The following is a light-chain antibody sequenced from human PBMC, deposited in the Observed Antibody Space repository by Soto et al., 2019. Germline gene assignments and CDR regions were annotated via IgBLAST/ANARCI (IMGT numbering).Light chain of an antibody. CDR2: DAS. V-gene: IGKV1-5*01. J-gene: IGKJ1*01. CDR3: QHMRT. CDR1: QTINNW. Sequence: DIQITQSPSTLSASIGHRVTIPCRASQTINNWIAWYQQKPGKAPKFLIYDASTLESGVPSRFSGSGFGTEFSLTISSLQPDDFGSYYCQHMRTFGQGTKVDI.